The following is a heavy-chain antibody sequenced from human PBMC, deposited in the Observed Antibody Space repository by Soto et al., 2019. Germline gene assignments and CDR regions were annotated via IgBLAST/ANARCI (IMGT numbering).Heavy chain of an antibody. CDR2: ISSSSTYT. D-gene: IGHD3-3*02. Sequence: QVQLVESGGGLVKPGGSLRLFCAASGFTFSDYYMSWIRQAPGKGLEWVSHISSSSTYTHYADSVKGRFTIARDNAKNSLYLQMNILRAEDTAVYYCARCVLAPTMAYDYWGQGTLVTVSS. V-gene: IGHV3-11*05. CDR3: ARCVLAPTMAYDY. CDR1: GFTFSDYY. J-gene: IGHJ4*02.